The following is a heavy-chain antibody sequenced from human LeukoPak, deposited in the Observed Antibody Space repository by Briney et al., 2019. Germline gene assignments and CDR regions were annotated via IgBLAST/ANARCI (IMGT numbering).Heavy chain of an antibody. J-gene: IGHJ4*02. D-gene: IGHD6-13*01. V-gene: IGHV3-7*01. CDR2: IKQDGSEE. CDR1: GFTFISYW. CDR3: ATKFIVAAGYFEY. Sequence: GGSLRLSCATSGFTFISYWMSWVRQAPGKGLEWVANIKQDGSEEYYVDSAKGRFTISRDNAKNSVYLQMNSLRAEDTAVYYCATKFIVAAGYFEYWGQGTLVTVSS.